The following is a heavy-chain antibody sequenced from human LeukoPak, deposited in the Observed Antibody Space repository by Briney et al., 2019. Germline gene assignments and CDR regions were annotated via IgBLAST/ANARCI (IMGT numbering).Heavy chain of an antibody. D-gene: IGHD3-10*01. CDR3: ARDNTMARGVKFDY. CDR1: GFTFSSYE. Sequence: GSLRLSCATSGFTFSSYEMYWVRQAPGKGLEWVSYISSSGSTIYYAGSENGRFISLNDNDKNSVYLQMAIPTADDTAVYYCARDNTMARGVKFDYWGQGTLVTVSS. CDR2: ISSSGSTI. V-gene: IGHV3-48*03. J-gene: IGHJ4*02.